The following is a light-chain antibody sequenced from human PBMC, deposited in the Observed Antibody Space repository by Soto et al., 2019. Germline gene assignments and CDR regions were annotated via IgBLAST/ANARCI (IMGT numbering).Light chain of an antibody. CDR1: SSDVGAYIF. V-gene: IGLV2-14*01. J-gene: IGLJ1*01. CDR2: EVS. CDR3: SSYTSSSTEV. Sequence: QSVLTQPPSASGSPGQSVTISCTGTSSDVGAYIFVSWYQQHPGKAPKLMIYEVSNRPSGVSNRFSGSKSGNTASLTISGLQAEDEADYYCSSYTSSSTEVFGTGTKVTVL.